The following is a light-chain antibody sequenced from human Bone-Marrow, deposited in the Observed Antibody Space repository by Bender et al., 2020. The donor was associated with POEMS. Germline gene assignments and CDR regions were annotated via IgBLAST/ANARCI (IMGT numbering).Light chain of an antibody. Sequence: QSALTQPASVSGSPGQSITISCTGTSSDVGAYNHVSWYQQHPGKAPKLLISDVIDRPSGISDRFSGFKSANSASLTISDIQAEDEADYYCGSYTFSSTYVFGTGTKVTVL. CDR1: SSDVGAYNH. J-gene: IGLJ1*01. V-gene: IGLV2-14*01. CDR3: GSYTFSSTYV. CDR2: DVI.